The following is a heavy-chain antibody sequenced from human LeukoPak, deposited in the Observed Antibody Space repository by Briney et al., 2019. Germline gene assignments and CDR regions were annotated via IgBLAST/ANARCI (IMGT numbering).Heavy chain of an antibody. V-gene: IGHV3-23*01. Sequence: GGSLRLSCAASGFSFDDYAMNWVRQAPGKGLEWCSVRGSGGDTYYVDSVKGRFTISRDNSKNTLYLQMNSLRAEDTAVYYCAKARGGTYRTYYFDYWGQGPLVTVSS. CDR3: AKARGGTYRTYYFDY. J-gene: IGHJ4*02. D-gene: IGHD1-26*01. CDR1: GFSFDDYA. CDR2: RGSGGDT.